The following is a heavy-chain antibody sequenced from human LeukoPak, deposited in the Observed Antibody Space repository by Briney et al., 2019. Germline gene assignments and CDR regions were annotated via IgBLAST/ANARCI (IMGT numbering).Heavy chain of an antibody. CDR2: INPNSGDT. D-gene: IGHD3-16*01. V-gene: IGHV1-2*02. J-gene: IGHJ4*02. CDR1: GCTFTGYY. Sequence: ASVKVSCKASGCTFTGYYMYWVRQAPGQGLEWMGWINPNSGDTNYAQRFQGRVTMTRDTSISTAYMELSRLTSDDTGVYYCARRGGGLYFDYWGQGTLVTVSS. CDR3: ARRGGGLYFDY.